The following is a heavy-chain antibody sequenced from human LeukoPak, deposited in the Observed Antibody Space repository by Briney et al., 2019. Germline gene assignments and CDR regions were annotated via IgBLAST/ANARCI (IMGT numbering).Heavy chain of an antibody. V-gene: IGHV1-3*01. J-gene: IGHJ3*02. CDR3: ARGYLWFGELLSAFDI. Sequence: ASVKVSCKASGYTFTSYAMHWVRQAPGQRLEWMGWINAGNGNTKYSQKFQGRVTITRDTSASTAYMELSGLRSEDTAVYYCARGYLWFGELLSAFDIWGQGTMVTVSS. D-gene: IGHD3-10*01. CDR1: GYTFTSYA. CDR2: INAGNGNT.